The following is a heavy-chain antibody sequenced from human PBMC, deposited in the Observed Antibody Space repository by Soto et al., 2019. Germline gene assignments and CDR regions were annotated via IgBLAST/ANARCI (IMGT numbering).Heavy chain of an antibody. D-gene: IGHD3-10*01. CDR3: VGGQFYFDY. CDR1: GFPFTSYG. CDR2: ISYDGTNK. Sequence: QVPLVESGGCVVQPGRSLRLSCAASGFPFTSYGMHWVREGPGKGLEGLAVISYDGTNKFYADSVKGRFTISRDNSKNTLYLQMNSLRPEDTALYYCVGGQFYFDYRGQGTLVIVSS. J-gene: IGHJ4*02. V-gene: IGHV3-30*03.